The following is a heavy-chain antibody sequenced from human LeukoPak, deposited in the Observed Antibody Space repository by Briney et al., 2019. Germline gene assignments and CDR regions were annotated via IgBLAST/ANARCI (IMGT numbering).Heavy chain of an antibody. CDR1: GGSISSGGYY. J-gene: IGHJ4*02. D-gene: IGHD4-17*01. CDR2: IYYSGST. Sequence: SQTLSLTCTVSGGSISSGGYYWSWIRQHPGKGLEWIGYIYYSGSTYYNPSLKSRVTISVDMSKNQFSLKLSSVTAADTAVYYCARVSWDYGRMFYFDYWGQGTLVTVSS. CDR3: ARVSWDYGRMFYFDY. V-gene: IGHV4-31*03.